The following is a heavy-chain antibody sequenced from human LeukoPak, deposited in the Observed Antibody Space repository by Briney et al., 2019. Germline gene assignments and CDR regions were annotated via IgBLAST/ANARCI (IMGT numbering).Heavy chain of an antibody. V-gene: IGHV3-48*04. Sequence: GGSLRLSCVASGFSFSGYSMNWVRQAPGKGLEWVSFISTGSTTIYYADSVKGRFTISRDNAKNSLFLQMNSLRAEDTAVYFCAREAVAGPDYWGQGTLVTVSS. CDR3: AREAVAGPDY. CDR2: ISTGSTTI. CDR1: GFSFSGYS. D-gene: IGHD6-19*01. J-gene: IGHJ4*02.